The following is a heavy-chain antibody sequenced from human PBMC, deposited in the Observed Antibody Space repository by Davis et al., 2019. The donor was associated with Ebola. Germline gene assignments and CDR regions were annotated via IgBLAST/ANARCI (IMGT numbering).Heavy chain of an antibody. Sequence: GESLKIPCKGPGYSFTSYWIDRVRQMPGKGLEWMGIIYPGDSDTRHSPSFQGQVTIPADKSISTAYLQWSSLKASDTAMYYCARELFGGMDVWGQGTTVTVSS. CDR3: ARELFGGMDV. CDR1: GYSFTSYW. J-gene: IGHJ6*02. V-gene: IGHV5-51*01. CDR2: IYPGDSDT. D-gene: IGHD3-10*01.